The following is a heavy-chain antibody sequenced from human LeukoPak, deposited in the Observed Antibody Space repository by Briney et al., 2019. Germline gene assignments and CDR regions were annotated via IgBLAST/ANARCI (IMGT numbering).Heavy chain of an antibody. D-gene: IGHD6-19*01. CDR2: INHSGST. J-gene: IGHJ5*02. V-gene: IGHV4-34*01. Sequence: PSETLSLTCAVYGGSFSGYYWSWIRQPPGKGLEWIGEINHSGSTNYNPSLKSRVTISVDTSKNQFSLKLSSVTAADTAVYYCARHFEWRPQWLAWFDPWGQGTLVTVSS. CDR3: ARHFEWRPQWLAWFDP. CDR1: GGSFSGYY.